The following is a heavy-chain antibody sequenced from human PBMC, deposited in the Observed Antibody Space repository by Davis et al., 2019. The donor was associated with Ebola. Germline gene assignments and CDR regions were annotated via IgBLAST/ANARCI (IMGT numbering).Heavy chain of an antibody. CDR1: GFTFSSYY. V-gene: IGHV3-74*01. CDR2: VNGDGRTT. Sequence: GESLKISCAGSGFTFSSYYIHWFRQVPGRGLVWVSRVNGDGRTTGYADSVKGRFTISRDNAKNTVYLQMNSLTAEDTSLYYCARAPGNWFDPWGQETLVTVSS. J-gene: IGHJ5*02. CDR3: ARAPGNWFDP.